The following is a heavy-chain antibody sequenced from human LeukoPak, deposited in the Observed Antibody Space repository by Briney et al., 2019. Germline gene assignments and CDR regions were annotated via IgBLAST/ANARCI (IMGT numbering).Heavy chain of an antibody. CDR2: ITGSGDYT. D-gene: IGHD3-22*01. V-gene: IGHV3-23*01. J-gene: IGHJ4*02. CDR1: GFTFSGYA. CDR3: AKDGLYYDGSAHVYYFDY. Sequence: GSLCLSCAASGFTFSGYAMTWVRQGPGKGLEWVSSITGSGDYTYYIDSVKGRFTISRDNSKNILYLQMNSLRGEDTALYYCAKDGLYYDGSAHVYYFDYWGQGTLVAVSS.